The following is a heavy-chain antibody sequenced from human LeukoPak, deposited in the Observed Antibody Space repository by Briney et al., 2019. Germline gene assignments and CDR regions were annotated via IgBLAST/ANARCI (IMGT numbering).Heavy chain of an antibody. D-gene: IGHD1-26*01. CDR3: ARDRVGATLGYYYYMDV. CDR2: IYYSGST. V-gene: IGHV4-59*01. Sequence: SETLSLICTVSGGSISSYYWSWIRQPPGKGLEWIGNIYYSGSTNYNPSLKSRVTISVDTSKSQFSLKLSSVTAADTAVYYCARDRVGATLGYYYYMDVWGKGTTVTVSS. CDR1: GGSISSYY. J-gene: IGHJ6*03.